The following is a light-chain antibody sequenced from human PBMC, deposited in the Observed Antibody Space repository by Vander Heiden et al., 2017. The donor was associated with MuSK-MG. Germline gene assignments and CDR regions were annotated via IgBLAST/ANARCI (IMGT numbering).Light chain of an antibody. Sequence: IVLTQSPGSLSLSPGERATLSCRASQSLTGSYLAWYQQTSGQAPRLLIYGASSRAPGIPDRFSGSGSGTDFTLTISRLEPEDFAVYYCQQYGNSPRTFGQGTNVEV. CDR3: QQYGNSPRT. V-gene: IGKV3-20*01. CDR1: QSLTGSY. CDR2: GAS. J-gene: IGKJ1*01.